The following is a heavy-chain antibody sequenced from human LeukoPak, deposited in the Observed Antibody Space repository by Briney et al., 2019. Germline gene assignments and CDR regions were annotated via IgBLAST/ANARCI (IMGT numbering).Heavy chain of an antibody. CDR2: IRYDGSNI. Sequence: GGSLRLSCVASGFTFSSYGMHWVRQAPGKGLEWVAVIRYDGSNIYYADSVKGRFTISRDNSKNTLYLQMNSLRAEDTAVYYCARESLAEAGTWFFNYWGQGTQVTVSS. CDR3: ARESLAEAGTWFFNY. J-gene: IGHJ4*02. CDR1: GFTFSSYG. D-gene: IGHD6-19*01. V-gene: IGHV3-33*01.